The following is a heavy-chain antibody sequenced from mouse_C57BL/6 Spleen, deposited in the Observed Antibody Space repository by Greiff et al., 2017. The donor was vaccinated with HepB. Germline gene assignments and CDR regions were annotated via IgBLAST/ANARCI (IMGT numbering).Heavy chain of an antibody. Sequence: DVQLVESGGGLVKPGGSLKLSCAASGFTFSDYGMHWVRQAPEKGLEWVAYISSGSSTIYYADTVKGRFTISRDNAKNTLFLQMTSLRSEDTAMYYCARRYYGSIYAMDYWGQGTSVTVSS. V-gene: IGHV5-17*01. CDR3: ARRYYGSIYAMDY. D-gene: IGHD1-1*01. J-gene: IGHJ4*01. CDR2: ISSGSSTI. CDR1: GFTFSDYG.